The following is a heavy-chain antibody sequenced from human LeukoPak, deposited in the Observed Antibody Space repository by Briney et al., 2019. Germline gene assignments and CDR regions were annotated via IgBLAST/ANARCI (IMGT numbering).Heavy chain of an antibody. Sequence: PGGSLRLSCAASGFTFSSYAMSWVRQAPGKGLEWVSAISGSGGSTYYADSVKGRFTISRDNSKNTLYLQMNSLRAEDTAVYYCAKDFRITGTTGEFDYWGQGTLVTVSS. J-gene: IGHJ4*02. V-gene: IGHV3-23*01. D-gene: IGHD1-7*01. CDR2: ISGSGGST. CDR1: GFTFSSYA. CDR3: AKDFRITGTTGEFDY.